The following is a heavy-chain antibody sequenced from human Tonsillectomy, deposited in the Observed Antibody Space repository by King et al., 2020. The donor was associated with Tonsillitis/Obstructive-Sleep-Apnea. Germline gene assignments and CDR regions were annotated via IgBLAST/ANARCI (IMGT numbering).Heavy chain of an antibody. J-gene: IGHJ3*02. CDR2: ISGSGGST. Sequence: VQLVESGGGLVQPGGSLRLSCAASGFTFSDYAMNWVRQAPGKGLEWVSGISGSGGSTYYADSVKGRFTISRDNSKNTLYLQMNSLRVEDTAVYYCAKLTGYSSSWYLDAFDIGGQGTVVTVSS. CDR1: GFTFSDYA. CDR3: AKLTGYSSSWYLDAFDI. D-gene: IGHD6-13*01. V-gene: IGHV3-23*04.